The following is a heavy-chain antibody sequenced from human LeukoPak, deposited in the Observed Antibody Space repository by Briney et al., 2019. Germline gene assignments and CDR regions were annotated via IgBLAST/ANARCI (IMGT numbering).Heavy chain of an antibody. Sequence: GGSLRLSCAASGFTFRSYAMSWVRQAPGKGLEWVSVINNSGGITYYADSVKGRFTISRDNSKNTLYLQMNSLRAEDTAVYYCVTPGYSSGWYAYWGQGTLVTVSS. CDR3: VTPGYSSGWYAY. CDR1: GFTFRSYA. D-gene: IGHD6-19*01. CDR2: INNSGGIT. J-gene: IGHJ4*02. V-gene: IGHV3-23*01.